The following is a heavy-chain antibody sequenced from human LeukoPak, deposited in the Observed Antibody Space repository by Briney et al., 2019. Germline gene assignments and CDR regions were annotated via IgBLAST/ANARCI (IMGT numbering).Heavy chain of an antibody. Sequence: SQTLSLTCSVSGGPITSGSYYWTWIRQTAGKGLEWIGRIHASGSTNYNPSLNSRVTISADTSKNQFSLKLSSVTAADTAVYYCAASAPSGSNWFDPWGQGILVTVSS. J-gene: IGHJ5*02. CDR2: IHASGST. D-gene: IGHD3-22*01. CDR3: AASAPSGSNWFDP. V-gene: IGHV4-61*02. CDR1: GGPITSGSYY.